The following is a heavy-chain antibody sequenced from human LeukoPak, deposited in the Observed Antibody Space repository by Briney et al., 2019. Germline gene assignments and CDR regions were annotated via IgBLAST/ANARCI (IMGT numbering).Heavy chain of an antibody. CDR3: AREKDSSWGY. J-gene: IGHJ4*02. CDR1: GGSSRGCE. Sequence: PSETRCRTCTVAGGSSRGCEWSWIRQPPGKRLEWIGYMYYSGRTSYNPSLRGRVTISVDTSKNQFSLKLSSVTAADTAVYYCAREKDSSWGYWGQGTLVTVSS. CDR2: MYYSGRT. V-gene: IGHV4-59*01. D-gene: IGHD6-13*01.